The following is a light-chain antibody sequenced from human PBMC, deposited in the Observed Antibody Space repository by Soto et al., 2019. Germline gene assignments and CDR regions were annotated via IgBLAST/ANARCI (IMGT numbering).Light chain of an antibody. Sequence: EIVLTQSPATLSLSPGERATLSCRASQSVSTYLAWYQQKPGQAPRLLIYDASNRATGIPARFSGSGSGTDITLTISSLEPEDFVLYYCEERSNWPFTFGGGSKVEIK. CDR3: EERSNWPFT. J-gene: IGKJ4*01. CDR1: QSVSTY. CDR2: DAS. V-gene: IGKV3-11*01.